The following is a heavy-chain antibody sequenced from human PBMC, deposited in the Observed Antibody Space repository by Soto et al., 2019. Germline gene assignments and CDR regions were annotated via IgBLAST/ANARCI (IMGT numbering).Heavy chain of an antibody. CDR1: RFTFISYW. CDR2: IKEDGSEK. D-gene: IGHD1-26*01. CDR3: AIQGSGSYYAFDI. V-gene: IGHV3-7*01. Sequence: GGSLRLSCASSRFTFISYWMSWVRQAPGKGLEWVANIKEDGSEKYYVDSVKGRFTISRDNAKNSLYLQMNSLRAEDTAVFHCAIQGSGSYYAFDIWGQGTMVTVSS. J-gene: IGHJ3*02.